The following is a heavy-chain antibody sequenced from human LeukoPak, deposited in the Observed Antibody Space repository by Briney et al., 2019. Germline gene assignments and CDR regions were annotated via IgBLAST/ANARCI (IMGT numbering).Heavy chain of an antibody. V-gene: IGHV3-23*01. Sequence: PGGSLRLSCVASGFIFRNYAMSWVRQAPGEGLEWVSGISDNGGGRYYADSVKGRFTISRDNSKNMLYLQMNSLRAEDTAVYYCAKESGALGAPLYDYWGRGILVTASS. CDR2: ISDNGGGR. CDR3: AKESGALGAPLYDY. CDR1: GFIFRNYA. J-gene: IGHJ4*02. D-gene: IGHD4/OR15-4a*01.